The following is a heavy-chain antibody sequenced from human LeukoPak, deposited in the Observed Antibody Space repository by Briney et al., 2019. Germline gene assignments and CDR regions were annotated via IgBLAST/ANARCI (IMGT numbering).Heavy chain of an antibody. V-gene: IGHV3-20*04. CDR3: ARNSYYDSSLLDY. CDR2: INWNGGST. J-gene: IGHJ4*02. Sequence: GGSLRLSCAASGFIFDDYGMSWVRQAPGKGLEWVSGINWNGGSTGYADSMKGRFTISRDNAKSSLYLQMNSLRAEDTALYYCARNSYYDSSLLDYWGQGTLVTVSS. CDR1: GFIFDDYG. D-gene: IGHD3-22*01.